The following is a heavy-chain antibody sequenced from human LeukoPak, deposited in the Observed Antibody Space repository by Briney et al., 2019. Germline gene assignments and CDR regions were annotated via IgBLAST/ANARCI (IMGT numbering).Heavy chain of an antibody. J-gene: IGHJ4*02. D-gene: IGHD3-3*01. Sequence: PGGSLRLSCAASGFTFSSYWMSWVRQAPGKGLEWVANIKQDGSEKYYVDSVKGRFTISRDNAKNSLYLQMNSLRAEDTAVYYCARVGSYDFWSGYYIDYWGQGTLVTVSS. CDR3: ARVGSYDFWSGYYIDY. CDR2: IKQDGSEK. CDR1: GFTFSSYW. V-gene: IGHV3-7*03.